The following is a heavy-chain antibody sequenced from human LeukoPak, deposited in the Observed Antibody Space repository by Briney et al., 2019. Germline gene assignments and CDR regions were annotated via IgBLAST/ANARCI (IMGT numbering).Heavy chain of an antibody. Sequence: SVKVSCKASGYTFTGYYMHWVRQAPGQGLEWMGGIIPIFGTANYAQKFQGRVTITTDESTSTAYMELSSLRFEDTAVYYCARSFILVTDYYYMDVWGKGTTVTVSS. J-gene: IGHJ6*03. D-gene: IGHD2-15*01. CDR3: ARSFILVTDYYYMDV. CDR2: IIPIFGTA. V-gene: IGHV1-69*05. CDR1: GYTFTGYY.